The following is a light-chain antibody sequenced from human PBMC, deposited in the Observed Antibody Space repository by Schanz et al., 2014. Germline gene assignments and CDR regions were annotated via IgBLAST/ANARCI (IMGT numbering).Light chain of an antibody. CDR1: SSDVGGYNY. CDR2: EVN. CDR3: CSYAGGHSWI. J-gene: IGLJ3*02. V-gene: IGLV2-8*01. Sequence: QSALTQPPSASGSPGQSVTISCTGTSSDVGGYNYVSWYQQHPGKAPKLMIYEVNQRPSWVPYRFSGSKSGKTASLTISGLQADDEADYYCCSYAGGHSWIFGEGTKLTVL.